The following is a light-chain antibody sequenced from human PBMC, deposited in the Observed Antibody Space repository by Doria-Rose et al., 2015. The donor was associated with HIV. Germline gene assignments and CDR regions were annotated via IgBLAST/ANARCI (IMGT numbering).Light chain of an antibody. J-gene: IGKJ1*01. V-gene: IGKV3-20*01. CDR2: DGS. CDR3: HQYGTSWT. Sequence: EIVLTQSPGTLSLSPGERATLSCRASQSFSSTYLAWYQQKPGQAPSLLIYDGSARATGIPDRFSASQSGTDVTLTINRLEPEDFALYYCHQYGTSWTFGQGTKVEI. CDR1: QSFSSTY.